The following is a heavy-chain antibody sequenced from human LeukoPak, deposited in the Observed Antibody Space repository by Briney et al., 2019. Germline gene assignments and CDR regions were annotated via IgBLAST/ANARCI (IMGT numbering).Heavy chain of an antibody. CDR1: GGSISSGSYY. CDR3: ARDVIAARPDDAFDI. D-gene: IGHD6-6*01. J-gene: IGHJ3*02. Sequence: PSETLSLTCTVSGGSISSGSYYWSWIRQPAGKGLEWIGRIYTSGSTNYNPSLKSRVTISVDTSKNQFSLKLSSVTAADTAVYYCARDVIAARPDDAFDIWGQGTMVTVSS. V-gene: IGHV4-61*02. CDR2: IYTSGST.